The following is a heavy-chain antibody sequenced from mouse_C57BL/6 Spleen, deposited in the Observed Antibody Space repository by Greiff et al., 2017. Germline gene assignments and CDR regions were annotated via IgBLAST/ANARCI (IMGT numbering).Heavy chain of an antibody. J-gene: IGHJ4*01. D-gene: IGHD1-1*01. Sequence: QVQLKQSGPGLVQPSQSLSITFTVSGFSLTSYGVHWVRQSPGKGLEWLGVIWSGGSTDYNAAFISRLSISKDNSKSQVFFKMNSLQADDTAIYYCARKRDGNLYYYAMDYWGQGTSVTVSS. V-gene: IGHV2-2*01. CDR1: GFSLTSYG. CDR2: IWSGGST. CDR3: ARKRDGNLYYYAMDY.